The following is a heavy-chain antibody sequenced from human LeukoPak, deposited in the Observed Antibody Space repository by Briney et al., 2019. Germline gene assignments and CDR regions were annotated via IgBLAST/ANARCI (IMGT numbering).Heavy chain of an antibody. CDR1: GGTFSSYA. CDR2: IIPIFGTA. Sequence: ASVKVSCKASGGTFSSYAISWVRQAPGQGLEWMGGIIPIFGTANYAQKFQGRVTITADESTSTAYMELSSLRSEDTAVYYCAVQSSGYTYYFDYWGQGTLVTVSS. J-gene: IGHJ4*02. CDR3: AVQSSGYTYYFDY. D-gene: IGHD3-22*01. V-gene: IGHV1-69*13.